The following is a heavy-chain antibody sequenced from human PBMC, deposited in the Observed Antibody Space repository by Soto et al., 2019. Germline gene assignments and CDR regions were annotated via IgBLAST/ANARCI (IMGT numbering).Heavy chain of an antibody. J-gene: IGHJ6*02. D-gene: IGHD2-21*02. CDR1: GYTFTSYG. V-gene: IGHV1-18*01. Sequence: QVQLVQSGGEVKKPGASVKVSCKASGYTFTSYGISWVRQAPGQGLEWMGWISGYNGKTNYAQKVQDRVTMTTDTSTSTVYMEVRSLRSDDTAVYYCAGEGDVPYYYYGMDVWGQGTTVTVSS. CDR3: AGEGDVPYYYYGMDV. CDR2: ISGYNGKT.